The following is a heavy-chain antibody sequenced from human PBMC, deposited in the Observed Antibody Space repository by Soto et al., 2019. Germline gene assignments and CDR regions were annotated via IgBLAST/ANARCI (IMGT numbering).Heavy chain of an antibody. CDR2: IYTDGTT. V-gene: IGHV3-53*01. Sequence: GHLVESGGGLIRPGGSLRLSCSASGFSVSRNYMTWVRQTPGKGLEWVSVIYTDGTTSSADSVKGRFTLSRDKSKNTLSLQMNSLRAEDTAVYLCAKGLTVTTATTDAFDIWGPGTMVTVSS. D-gene: IGHD4-17*01. CDR1: GFSVSRNY. CDR3: AKGLTVTTATTDAFDI. J-gene: IGHJ3*02.